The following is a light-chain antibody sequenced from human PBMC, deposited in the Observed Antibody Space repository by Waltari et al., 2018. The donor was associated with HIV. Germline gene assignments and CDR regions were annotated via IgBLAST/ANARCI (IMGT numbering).Light chain of an antibody. J-gene: IGLJ2*01. V-gene: IGLV1-44*01. CDR2: STN. Sequence: QSVLIQPPSASGTPGPRVTISCSGSSSNIGTKTVNWYQHLPGAAPKLLIYSTNQRPSGVPGRFSGSKSGTSASLAISGLQFEDEADYYCAAWDDSLKVVFGGGTKVTVL. CDR3: AAWDDSLKVV. CDR1: SSNIGTKT.